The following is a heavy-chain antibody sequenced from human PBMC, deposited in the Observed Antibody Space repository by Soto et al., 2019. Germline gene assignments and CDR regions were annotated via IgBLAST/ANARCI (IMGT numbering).Heavy chain of an antibody. D-gene: IGHD3-22*01. CDR1: GGTFSSYA. CDR2: IIPIFGTA. Sequence: SVKVSCKXSGGTFSSYAISWVRQAPGQGLEWMGGIIPIFGTANYAQKFQGRVTITADESTSTAYMELSSLRSEDTAVYYCARDSYYYDSSGSAPLWWFDPWGQGTLVTVSS. J-gene: IGHJ5*02. V-gene: IGHV1-69*13. CDR3: ARDSYYYDSSGSAPLWWFDP.